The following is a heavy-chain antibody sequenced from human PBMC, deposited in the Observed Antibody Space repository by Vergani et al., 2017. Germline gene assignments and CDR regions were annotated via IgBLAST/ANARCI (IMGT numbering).Heavy chain of an antibody. CDR2: INTNGDYT. CDR3: AKGNKRYQLLFDY. Sequence: EVQLLESGGDLVQPGGSLRLSCAASGFSFTTYAMRWVRQAPGKGLEWVSTINTNGDYTRYGDSVKGRFTISRDNSKSTLYLQMNSLRAEDTAIYYCAKGNKRYQLLFDYWGQGTLVTVSS. V-gene: IGHV3-23*01. J-gene: IGHJ4*02. D-gene: IGHD2-2*01. CDR1: GFSFTTYA.